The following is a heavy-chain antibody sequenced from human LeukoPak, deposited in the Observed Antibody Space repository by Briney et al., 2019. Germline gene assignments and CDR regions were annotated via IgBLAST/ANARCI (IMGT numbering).Heavy chain of an antibody. Sequence: PSETLSLTCAVYGGSFSGYYWSWIRQPAGKGLEWIGRIYTSGSTNYNPSLKSRVTISVDTSKNQFSLKLSSVTAADTAVYYCARTLNYYDSSGYPYWGRGTLVTVSS. CDR3: ARTLNYYDSSGYPY. CDR1: GGSFSGYY. V-gene: IGHV4-59*10. CDR2: IYTSGST. D-gene: IGHD3-22*01. J-gene: IGHJ4*02.